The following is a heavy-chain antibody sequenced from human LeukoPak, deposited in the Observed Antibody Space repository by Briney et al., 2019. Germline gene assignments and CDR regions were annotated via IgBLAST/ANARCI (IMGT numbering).Heavy chain of an antibody. J-gene: IGHJ5*02. V-gene: IGHV4-59*01. CDR3: ARRSSSWKNWFDP. CDR2: IYYSGTT. CDR1: GGSIDSNS. D-gene: IGHD6-13*01. Sequence: SETLSLTCTVSGGSIDSNSWTWIRQPPGKGLEWNGYIYYSGTTNYNPSLKSRVTMSVDMSKNQFSLKLSSVTAADTAVYYCARRSSSWKNWFDPWGQGTLVTVSS.